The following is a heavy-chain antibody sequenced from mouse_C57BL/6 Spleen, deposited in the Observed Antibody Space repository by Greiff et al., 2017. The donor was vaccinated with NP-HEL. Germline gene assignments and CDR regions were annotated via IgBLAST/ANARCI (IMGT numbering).Heavy chain of an antibody. V-gene: IGHV14-3*01. CDR1: GFTIKNTY. D-gene: IGHD4-1*01. Sequence: VQLQQSVAELVRPGASFPFSFPSSGFTIKNTYMHWVKQRPEQGLEWIGRIDPANGNTHQDPKFPGKATITADTSSNTAYLQLSSLTSEDTAIYYCARSGTYYAMDYWGQGTSVTVSS. CDR2: IDPANGNT. CDR3: ARSGTYYAMDY. J-gene: IGHJ4*01.